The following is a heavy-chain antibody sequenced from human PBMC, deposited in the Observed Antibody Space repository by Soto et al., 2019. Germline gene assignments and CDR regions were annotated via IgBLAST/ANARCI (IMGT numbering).Heavy chain of an antibody. V-gene: IGHV3-73*01. CDR1: GFTFSGSA. Sequence: GGSLRLSCAASGFTFSGSAMHWVRQASGKGLEWVGRIRSKANSYATAYAASVKGRFTISRDDSKNTAYLQMNSLKTEDTAVYYCKARRKVVPADLYYMDVWGKGTTVTVSS. J-gene: IGHJ6*03. CDR2: IRSKANSYAT. CDR3: KARRKVVPADLYYMDV. D-gene: IGHD2-2*01.